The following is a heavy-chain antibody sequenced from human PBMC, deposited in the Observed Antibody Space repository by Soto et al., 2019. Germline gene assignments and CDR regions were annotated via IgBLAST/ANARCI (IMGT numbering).Heavy chain of an antibody. V-gene: IGHV4-59*12. CDR1: GGSISSYF. J-gene: IGHJ6*02. CDR2: IYYTGRT. Sequence: ASETLSLTCTVSGGSISSYFWSWIRQPPGKGLEWIGYIYYTGRTNYNPSLKSRVTISVDKSKNQFSLQLSSVTAADMAVYYCARVSGSSYYGMHVWGQGTTVTVSS. CDR3: ARVSGSSYYGMHV. D-gene: IGHD1-26*01.